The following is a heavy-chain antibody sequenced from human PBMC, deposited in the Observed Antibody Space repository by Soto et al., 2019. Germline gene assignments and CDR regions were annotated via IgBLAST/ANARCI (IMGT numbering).Heavy chain of an antibody. Sequence: GGSLRLSCAASGFTFSSYGMSWVRQAPGKGLEWVSAISGSGGSTYYADSVKGRFTISRDNSKNTLYLQMNSLRAEDTAVYYCAKWAYDFWSGYPNYYYYYGMDVWGQGTTVTVSS. CDR3: AKWAYDFWSGYPNYYYYYGMDV. J-gene: IGHJ6*02. D-gene: IGHD3-3*01. V-gene: IGHV3-23*01. CDR1: GFTFSSYG. CDR2: ISGSGGST.